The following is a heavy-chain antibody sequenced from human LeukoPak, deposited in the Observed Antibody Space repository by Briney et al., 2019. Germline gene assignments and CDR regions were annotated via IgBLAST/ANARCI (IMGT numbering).Heavy chain of an antibody. CDR3: ARDGPITMIVVVTAFDY. J-gene: IGHJ4*02. Sequence: SETLSLICAVYGGSFSGYYWSWIRQPPGEGLEWIGEINHSGSTNFNPSLKSRVTISVDTSKNQFSLKLRSVTAADTAVYYCARDGPITMIVVVTAFDYWGQGTLVTVSS. V-gene: IGHV4-34*01. CDR1: GGSFSGYY. D-gene: IGHD3-22*01. CDR2: INHSGST.